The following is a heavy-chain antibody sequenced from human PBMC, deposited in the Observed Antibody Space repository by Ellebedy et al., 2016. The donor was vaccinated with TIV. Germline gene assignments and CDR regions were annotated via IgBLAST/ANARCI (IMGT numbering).Heavy chain of an antibody. D-gene: IGHD2-21*01. V-gene: IGHV3-23*01. CDR3: AKGRGSSVIDYRYYGMDV. CDR1: GFTFSNYA. Sequence: GGSLRLSXAASGFTFSNYAMNWVRQAPGKGLEWVSGITGSGDSTYYADSVKGRFTISRDNSKNTLYLQMNSLRAEDTALYYCAKGRGSSVIDYRYYGMDVWGQGTMVTVSS. CDR2: ITGSGDST. J-gene: IGHJ6*02.